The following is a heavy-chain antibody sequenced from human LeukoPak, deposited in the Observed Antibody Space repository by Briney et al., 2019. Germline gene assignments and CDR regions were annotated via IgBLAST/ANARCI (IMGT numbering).Heavy chain of an antibody. D-gene: IGHD4-11*01. Sequence: ASVKVSCKVSGYTLTELSMHWVRQAPGKGLEWMGGFDPEDGETIYAQKFQGRVTMTEDTSTDTAYMELSSLRSEDTAVYYCATIRTTVPDYHYYMDVWGKGTTVTVSS. V-gene: IGHV1-24*01. CDR1: GYTLTELS. CDR3: ATIRTTVPDYHYYMDV. J-gene: IGHJ6*03. CDR2: FDPEDGET.